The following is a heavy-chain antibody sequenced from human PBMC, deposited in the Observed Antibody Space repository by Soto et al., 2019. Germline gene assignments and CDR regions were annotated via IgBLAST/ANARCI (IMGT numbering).Heavy chain of an antibody. V-gene: IGHV3-64D*06. D-gene: IGHD6-13*01. CDR2: ISTNGGST. CDR3: ARDIEPPGLFFDY. Sequence: GGSLRLSCAASGFTFSSYAMHWVRQAPGKGLEYVSSISTNGGSTHYADSVKGRFTISRDNSKNTQYLQMSSLRAEDTAVYYCARDIEPPGLFFDYWGQGTLVTVSS. J-gene: IGHJ4*02. CDR1: GFTFSSYA.